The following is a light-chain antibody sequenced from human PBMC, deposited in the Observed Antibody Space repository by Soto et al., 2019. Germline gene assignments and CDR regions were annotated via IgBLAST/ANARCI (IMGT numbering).Light chain of an antibody. CDR2: GAS. CDR1: QTFSSSY. CDR3: QQYGSSRT. Sequence: EIVLTQSPGTLSLSPGERATLSCRASQTFSSSYLAWYQQKPGQAPRLLIYGASSRATGIPDRFSGSGSGTVLAHTMSWLEPVGCAVYYCQQYGSSRTFGQGNKVEI. V-gene: IGKV3-20*01. J-gene: IGKJ1*01.